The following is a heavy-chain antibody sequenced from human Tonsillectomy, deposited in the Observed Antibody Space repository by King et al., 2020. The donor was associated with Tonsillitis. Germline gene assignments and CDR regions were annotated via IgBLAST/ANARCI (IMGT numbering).Heavy chain of an antibody. V-gene: IGHV3-49*03. CDR1: GFTFGDYA. CDR3: SRCNCNDFYYFDY. CDR2: IRSKAYGGTT. Sequence: VQLVESGGGLVQPGRSLRLSCTASGFTFGDYAMSWFRQAPGKGLEWVGFIRSKAYGGTTESAASVKGRFTFSRDDSKSVAYLQMNSLKTDDTAVYYCSRCNCNDFYYFDYWGQGTLVTVSS. J-gene: IGHJ4*02. D-gene: IGHD1-20*01.